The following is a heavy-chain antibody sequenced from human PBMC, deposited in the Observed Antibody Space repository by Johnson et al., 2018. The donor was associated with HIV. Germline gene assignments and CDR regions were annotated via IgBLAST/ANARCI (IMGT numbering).Heavy chain of an antibody. CDR1: GFTFSSYA. CDR3: ARDQTYSFDI. Sequence: QVQLVESGGGVVQPGRSLRLSCAASGFTFSSYAMHWVRQAPGTGLEWVAVISYDGSNKYYADFVKGRFIIYRDSSKNTLYLQMDRLRPEDTGQYYCARDQTYSFDIWGQGTMVTVSS. CDR2: ISYDGSNK. J-gene: IGHJ3*02. D-gene: IGHD3-10*01. V-gene: IGHV3-30*14.